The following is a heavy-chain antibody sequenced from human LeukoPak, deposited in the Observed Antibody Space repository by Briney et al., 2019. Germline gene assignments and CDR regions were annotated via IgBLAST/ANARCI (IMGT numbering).Heavy chain of an antibody. CDR1: GFTNSDYY. D-gene: IGHD3-10*01. CDR2: ISSSGSTI. Sequence: GGSLRLSCAASGFTNSDYYMSWIRQAPGKGLEWVSYISSSGSTIYYADSVKGRFTISRDNAKNSLYLQMNSLRAEGTAVYYCARDQRLPSLWFGERRDYFDYWGQGTLVTVSS. V-gene: IGHV3-11*01. CDR3: ARDQRLPSLWFGERRDYFDY. J-gene: IGHJ4*02.